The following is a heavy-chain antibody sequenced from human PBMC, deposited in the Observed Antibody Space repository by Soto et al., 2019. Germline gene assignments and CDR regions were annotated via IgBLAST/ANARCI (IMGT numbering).Heavy chain of an antibody. CDR1: GDSFMKYG. D-gene: IGHD2-2*01. J-gene: IGHJ4*02. V-gene: IGHV1-18*01. CDR2: ISPYSGYT. CDR3: ALEASVLIPAAQPSRFDS. Sequence: QVQLVQSGPEMKKPGASVKVSCKGFGDSFMKYGINWVRQAPGQGLEWVGWISPYSGYTHSAQKFHGELPLPTDTAARTAYMELRILRSADTALYYCALEASVLIPAAQPSRFDSWGQGTLVTVSS.